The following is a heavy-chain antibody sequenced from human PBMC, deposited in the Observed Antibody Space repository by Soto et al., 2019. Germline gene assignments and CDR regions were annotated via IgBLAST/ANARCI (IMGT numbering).Heavy chain of an antibody. CDR2: IYGDDDK. CDR1: LFSLATSGMG. J-gene: IGHJ2*01. D-gene: IGHD3-22*01. V-gene: IGHV2-5*02. CDR3: AHSRSQYDKSGHYTYWYCDL. Sequence: QITLKESGPTLVKPTQTLTMTCTFSLFSLATSGMGMSWICRPPGKAREWLALIYGDDDKRYSPSLKNRHTSTKDTSKNQVVLTLTNVDPVDTATYYSAHSRSQYDKSGHYTYWYCDLWGRGTLVTVSS.